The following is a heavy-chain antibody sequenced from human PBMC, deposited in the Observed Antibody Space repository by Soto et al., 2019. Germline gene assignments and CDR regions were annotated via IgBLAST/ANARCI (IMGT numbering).Heavy chain of an antibody. CDR3: AKRRGAGGHFDY. D-gene: IGHD2-15*01. CDR1: GFTFSSYS. V-gene: IGHV3-21*01. Sequence: PGGSLRLSCAASGFTFSSYSMNWVRQAPGKGLEWVSSISSSSSYIYYADSVKGRFTISRDNAKNSLYLQMNSLRAEDTAVYYCAKRRGAGGHFDYWGQGALVTVPS. J-gene: IGHJ4*02. CDR2: ISSSSSYI.